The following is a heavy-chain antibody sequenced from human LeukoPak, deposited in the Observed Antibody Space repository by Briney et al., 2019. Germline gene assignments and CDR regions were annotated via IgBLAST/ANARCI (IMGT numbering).Heavy chain of an antibody. J-gene: IGHJ4*02. CDR3: AKAPVTSCRGAYCYPFDS. CDR1: GFTLSTYA. Sequence: GGSLRLSCAASGFTLSTYAMSWVRQTPGKGLEWVAATSSSDAGTYHADSVRGRFTISRDNSKNTLYLQMNSLRAEDAAVYFCAKAPVTSCRGAYCYPFDSWGQGTPVTVSS. D-gene: IGHD2-21*01. V-gene: IGHV3-23*01. CDR2: TSSSDAGT.